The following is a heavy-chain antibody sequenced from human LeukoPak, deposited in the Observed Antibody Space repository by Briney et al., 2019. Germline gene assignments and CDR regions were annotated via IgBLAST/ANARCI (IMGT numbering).Heavy chain of an antibody. CDR3: ATIAVAGTGYNWFDP. V-gene: IGHV4-59*08. CDR1: GGSISTYY. Sequence: SETLSLTCAVSGGSISTYYWNWIRQPPGKGLEWIGYIYYSGSTIYNPSLKSRVTISVDTSKNQFSLKLSSVTAADTAVYYCATIAVAGTGYNWFDPWGQGTLVTVSS. CDR2: IYYSGST. D-gene: IGHD6-19*01. J-gene: IGHJ5*02.